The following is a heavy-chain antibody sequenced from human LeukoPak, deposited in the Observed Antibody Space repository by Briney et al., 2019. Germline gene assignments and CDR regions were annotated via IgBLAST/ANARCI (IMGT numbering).Heavy chain of an antibody. J-gene: IGHJ2*01. V-gene: IGHV4-34*01. D-gene: IGHD4-17*01. CDR2: INHSGST. CDR1: GGSFSGYY. CDR3: ARRGMTTVTTRYFDL. Sequence: PSETLSLTCAVYGGSFSGYYWSWIRQPPGKGLEWIGEINHSGSTNYNPSLKSRVTISGDTSKNQFSLKLSSVTAADTAVYYCARRGMTTVTTRYFDLWGRGTLVTVSS.